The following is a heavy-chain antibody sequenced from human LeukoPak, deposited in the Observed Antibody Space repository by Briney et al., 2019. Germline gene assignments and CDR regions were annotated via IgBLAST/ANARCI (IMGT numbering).Heavy chain of an antibody. J-gene: IGHJ4*02. V-gene: IGHV4-34*01. CDR2: INHSGST. D-gene: IGHD5-12*01. CDR3: ARRRGYSGYDSKGRYFDC. Sequence: PSETLSLTCAVYGGSFSGYYWSWIRQPPGKGLEWIGEINHSGSTNYNPSLKSRVTISVDTSKNQFSLKLSSVTAADTAVYYCARRRGYSGYDSKGRYFDCWGQGTLVTVSS. CDR1: GGSFSGYY.